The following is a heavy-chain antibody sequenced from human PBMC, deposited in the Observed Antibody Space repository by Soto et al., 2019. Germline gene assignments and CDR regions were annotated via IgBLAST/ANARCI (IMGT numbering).Heavy chain of an antibody. J-gene: IGHJ2*01. CDR2: IWYDGRKK. D-gene: IGHD2-21*02. CDR1: GFTFSSYG. Sequence: QVQLVESGGGVVQPGRSLRLSCAASGFTFSSYGMHWVRQAPGKGLEWVAVIWYDGRKKYYADSVKGRFTISRDNSKNTLYLQMNSLRAEDTAVYYCARDVMVTAMVMWYFDLWGRGTLVTVSS. V-gene: IGHV3-33*01. CDR3: ARDVMVTAMVMWYFDL.